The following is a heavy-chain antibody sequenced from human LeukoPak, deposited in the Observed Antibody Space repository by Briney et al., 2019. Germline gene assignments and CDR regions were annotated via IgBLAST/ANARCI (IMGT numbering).Heavy chain of an antibody. D-gene: IGHD1-14*01. Sequence: GGSLRLSCAASGFTFDTYAMSWVRQAPGKGLEWVSIIYSGGDAYYADSVKGRFTISRDNSKNTVYLQMESLRVEDTAVYYCSRDRGISGEWGQGTLVTVSS. CDR3: SRDRGISGE. CDR1: GFTFDTYA. V-gene: IGHV3-66*01. CDR2: IYSGGDA. J-gene: IGHJ4*02.